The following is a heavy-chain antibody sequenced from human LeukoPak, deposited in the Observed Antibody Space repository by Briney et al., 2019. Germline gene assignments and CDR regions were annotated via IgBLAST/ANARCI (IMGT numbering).Heavy chain of an antibody. J-gene: IGHJ3*01. V-gene: IGHV1-46*01. D-gene: IGHD5-24*01. CDR2: INPDGGNT. CDR3: ARIRDGYNDAYDL. CDR1: GYTFTNSY. Sequence: GASVKVSCKASGYTFTNSYIHWVRQAPGQVLEWMGLINPDGGNTNYAQNFQGRVTLTTDTSTSTVYMELSSLRSEDTAIYYCARIRDGYNDAYDLWGQGTVVTVPS.